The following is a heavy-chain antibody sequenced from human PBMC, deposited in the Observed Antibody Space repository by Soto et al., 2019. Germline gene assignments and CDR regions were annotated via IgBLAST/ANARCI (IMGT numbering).Heavy chain of an antibody. CDR1: GFTFTRYS. V-gene: IGHV3-21*06. J-gene: IGHJ4*02. D-gene: IGHD6-6*01. Sequence: PGGSLRLSCAASGFTFTRYSMNWVRQARGKGLEWVSSISSTTNYIYYGDSMKGRFTISRDNAKNSLYLQMNSLRAEDTAVYYCARSDEWQLVGKYSYYFDYWGQGTLVTVSS. CDR2: ISSTTNYI. CDR3: ARSDEWQLVGKYSYYFDY.